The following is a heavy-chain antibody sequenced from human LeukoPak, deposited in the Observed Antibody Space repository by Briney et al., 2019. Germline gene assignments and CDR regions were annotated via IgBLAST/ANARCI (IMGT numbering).Heavy chain of an antibody. V-gene: IGHV4-34*01. CDR3: ARAVPIRPLRGGSRFDY. Sequence: PSETLSLTCAVYGGSFSGYYWSWIRQPPGKGLEWIGEINHSGSTNYNPSLKSRVTISVDTSKNQLSLKLSAVTAADTAVYYCARAVPIRPLRGGSRFDYWGQGTLVTVSS. D-gene: IGHD2-15*01. CDR1: GGSFSGYY. CDR2: INHSGST. J-gene: IGHJ4*02.